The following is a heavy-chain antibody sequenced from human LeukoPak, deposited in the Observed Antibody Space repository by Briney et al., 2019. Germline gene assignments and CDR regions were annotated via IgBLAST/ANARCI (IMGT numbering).Heavy chain of an antibody. J-gene: IGHJ5*01. CDR2: IYYSGST. V-gene: IGHV4-59*08. Sequence: SETLSLTCTVSGDSITSYYWTWIRQPPGKALEWIGYIYYSGSTNYSPSLKSRVTISLDKSETQFFLKLSSVAAADTAVYYCARLSNYGILTGNSWFDSWGQGTLVTVSS. D-gene: IGHD3-9*01. CDR3: ARLSNYGILTGNSWFDS. CDR1: GDSITSYY.